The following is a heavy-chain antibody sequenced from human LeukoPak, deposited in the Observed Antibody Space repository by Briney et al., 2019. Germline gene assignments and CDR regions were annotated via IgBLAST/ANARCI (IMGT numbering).Heavy chain of an antibody. CDR2: IYYSGST. CDR1: GGSISSYY. J-gene: IGHJ3*02. V-gene: IGHV4-59*01. Sequence: SETLSLTCTVSGGSISSYYWSWIRQPPGKGLEWIGYIYYSGSTNYNPSPKSRVTISVDTSKNEFSLKLSSVTAADTAVYYCARGLSGWRNDAFDIWGQGTMVIVSS. D-gene: IGHD6-19*01. CDR3: ARGLSGWRNDAFDI.